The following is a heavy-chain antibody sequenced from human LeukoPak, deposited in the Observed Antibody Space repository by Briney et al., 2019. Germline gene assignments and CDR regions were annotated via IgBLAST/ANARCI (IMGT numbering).Heavy chain of an antibody. V-gene: IGHV3-23*01. D-gene: IGHD1-7*01. CDR2: IRGSGDDT. CDR3: AKAHDDWNYVYFPH. J-gene: IGHJ1*01. CDR1: GFTFSSYA. Sequence: GGSLRLSCAASGFTFSSYAMSWVRRAPGKGLEWVSAIRGSGDDTYYAESVKGRFTISRDNSKNTLYLQMNSLRAEDTAVYYCAKAHDDWNYVYFPHWGQGTLVTVSS.